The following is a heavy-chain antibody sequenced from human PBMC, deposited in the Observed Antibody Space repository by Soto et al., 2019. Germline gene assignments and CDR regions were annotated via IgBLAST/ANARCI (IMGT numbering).Heavy chain of an antibody. Sequence: GGSLRLSCAASGFTFDDYAMHWVRQALGKGLEWVSLISWDGGSTYYADSGKGRFTISRDNSKNSLYLQMNSLRAEDTALYYCAKDIADYGAPYYYYGMDVWGQGTTVTVSS. D-gene: IGHD4-17*01. J-gene: IGHJ6*02. CDR1: GFTFDDYA. CDR3: AKDIADYGAPYYYYGMDV. V-gene: IGHV3-43D*04. CDR2: ISWDGGST.